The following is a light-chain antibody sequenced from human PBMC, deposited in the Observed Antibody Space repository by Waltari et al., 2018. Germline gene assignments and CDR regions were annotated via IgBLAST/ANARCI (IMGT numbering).Light chain of an antibody. CDR2: DVT. Sequence: QSALTQPASVSGSPGQSITISCTGTSNDIGGYNYVSCYQKQVDKATKLMIYDVTKRPSGFSNRFSGSKSGNTASLTISGLQAEDEADYYCSSYTGSSTWVFGGGTKLTVL. CDR1: SNDIGGYNY. J-gene: IGLJ3*02. V-gene: IGLV2-14*01. CDR3: SSYTGSSTWV.